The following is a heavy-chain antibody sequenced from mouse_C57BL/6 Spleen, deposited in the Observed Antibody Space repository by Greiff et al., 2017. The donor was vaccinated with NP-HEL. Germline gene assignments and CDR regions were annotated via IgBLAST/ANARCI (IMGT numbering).Heavy chain of an antibody. Sequence: DVQLQESGAELVRPGASVKLSCTASGFNIKDDYMHWVKQRPEQGLEWIGWIDPENGDTEYASKFQGKATITADTSSNTAYLQLSSLTSEDTAVYYCTTRNYYGSSSYFDYWGQGTTLTVSS. D-gene: IGHD1-1*01. CDR2: IDPENGDT. V-gene: IGHV14-4*01. J-gene: IGHJ2*01. CDR3: TTRNYYGSSSYFDY. CDR1: GFNIKDDY.